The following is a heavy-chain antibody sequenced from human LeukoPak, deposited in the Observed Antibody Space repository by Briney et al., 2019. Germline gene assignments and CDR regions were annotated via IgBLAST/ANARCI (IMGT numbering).Heavy chain of an antibody. Sequence: GGSLRLSCAASGFTFSSYAMYWVRQAPGKGLEWVAVISYDGSNKYYADSVKSRFTISRDNSKNTLYLQMNSLRAEDTAVYYCARVPWSGYFDYWGQGTLVTVSS. CDR1: GFTFSSYA. J-gene: IGHJ4*02. CDR3: ARVPWSGYFDY. CDR2: ISYDGSNK. V-gene: IGHV3-30-3*01. D-gene: IGHD3-3*01.